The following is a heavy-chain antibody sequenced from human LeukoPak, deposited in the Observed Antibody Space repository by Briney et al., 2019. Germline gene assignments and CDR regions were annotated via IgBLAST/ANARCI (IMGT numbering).Heavy chain of an antibody. J-gene: IGHJ4*02. V-gene: IGHV4-34*01. CDR1: GGSFSGYY. D-gene: IGHD1/OR15-1a*01. Sequence: PSETLSLTCAVYGGSFSGYYWSWIRQPPGKGLDWSGEINHSGSTNYNPSLKSRVTISVDTSKNQYSLKLSSVTAADTAVYYCARGVGGGNKGYYFDYWGQGTLLTVSS. CDR2: INHSGST. CDR3: ARGVGGGNKGYYFDY.